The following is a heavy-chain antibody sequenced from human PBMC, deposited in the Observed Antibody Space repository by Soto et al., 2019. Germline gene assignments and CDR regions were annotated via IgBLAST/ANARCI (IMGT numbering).Heavy chain of an antibody. CDR1: GFTFSDYY. Sequence: GGSLRLSCAASGFTFSDYYMSWIRQAPGKGLEWVSYIDTSGSTTYYTDSVKGRFTISRDNAKNSLYLQMNSLRAADTAVYYCARPRTFGGVIVLWGQGTLVTVSS. CDR3: ARPRTFGGVIVL. J-gene: IGHJ4*02. CDR2: IDTSGSTT. D-gene: IGHD3-16*02. V-gene: IGHV3-11*01.